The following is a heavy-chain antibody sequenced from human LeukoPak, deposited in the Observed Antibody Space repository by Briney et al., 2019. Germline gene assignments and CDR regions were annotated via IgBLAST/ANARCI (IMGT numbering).Heavy chain of an antibody. CDR3: AREGAARGAFDI. D-gene: IGHD1-26*01. V-gene: IGHV3-48*01. CDR2: ISGSSSTI. CDR1: GFTFGSYS. Sequence: HTGGSLRLSCAASGFTFGSYSMNWVRQAPGMGLEWVSYISGSSSTIYYADSVKGRFTISRDNAKNSLYLQMNSLRAEDTAVYYCAREGAARGAFDIWGQGTMVTVPS. J-gene: IGHJ3*02.